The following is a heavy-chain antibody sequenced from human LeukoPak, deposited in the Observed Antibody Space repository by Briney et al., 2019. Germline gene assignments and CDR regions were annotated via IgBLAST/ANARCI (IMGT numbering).Heavy chain of an antibody. Sequence: GESLRISCKGSGYSFTNYWITWVRQMPGKGLEWMGGVDPGDSYIKYSPSFQGHVTISADKSISTAYLHWSSLKASDTAMYYCARHRRLSNFDYWGQGTLVTVSP. CDR3: ARHRRLSNFDY. V-gene: IGHV5-10-1*01. J-gene: IGHJ4*02. CDR1: GYSFTNYW. CDR2: VDPGDSYI. D-gene: IGHD3-16*02.